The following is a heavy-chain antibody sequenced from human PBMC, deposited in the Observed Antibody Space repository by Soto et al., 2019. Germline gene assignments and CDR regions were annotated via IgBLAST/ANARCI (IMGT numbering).Heavy chain of an antibody. CDR2: INAGNGNT. V-gene: IGHV1-3*01. CDR1: GYTFTSYA. D-gene: IGHD3-22*01. J-gene: IGHJ5*02. Sequence: ASVKVSCKASGYTFTSYAMHWVRQAPGQRLEWMGWINAGNGNTKYSQKFQGRVTITRDTSASTAYMELNSLRVEDTAVYYCARDSPYSSGPARFDPWGQRTLVTVSS. CDR3: ARDSPYSSGPARFDP.